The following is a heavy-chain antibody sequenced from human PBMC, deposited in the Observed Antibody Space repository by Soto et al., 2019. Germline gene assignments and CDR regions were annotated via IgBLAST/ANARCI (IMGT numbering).Heavy chain of an antibody. CDR3: AKSYSYPYYFDY. Sequence: EVPLVGSGGDLVQPGGSLRLSCAASGFTVSSTYMSWVRQAPGKGLEWVSVIYPGGSTYYADSVKGRFTISRDNSKNTMYVQMDSLSAEDTAVYYCAKSYSYPYYFDYWGQGTLVTVSS. CDR1: GFTVSSTY. J-gene: IGHJ4*02. V-gene: IGHV3-66*01. D-gene: IGHD5-18*01. CDR2: IYPGGST.